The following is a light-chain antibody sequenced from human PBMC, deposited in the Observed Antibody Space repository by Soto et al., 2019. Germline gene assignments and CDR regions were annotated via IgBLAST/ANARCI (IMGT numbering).Light chain of an antibody. CDR1: SSNIGTGYD. V-gene: IGLV1-40*01. Sequence: QSVLTQPPSVSGAPGQRVTISCTGSSSNIGTGYDVHWYLQLPGTAPKLLLYADNHRPSGVPDRFSGSRSGTSASLAITGLQAEDEADYYCQSYDNSLSGVVFGGGTKLTVL. CDR2: ADN. CDR3: QSYDNSLSGVV. J-gene: IGLJ2*01.